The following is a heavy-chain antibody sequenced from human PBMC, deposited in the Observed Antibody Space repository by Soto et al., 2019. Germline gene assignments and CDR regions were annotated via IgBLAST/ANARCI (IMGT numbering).Heavy chain of an antibody. CDR1: GYTFSGYA. CDR3: ARGRWTQTTADYYLDY. CDR2: INAGNGNT. V-gene: IGHV1-3*01. D-gene: IGHD1-1*01. J-gene: IGHJ4*02. Sequence: QVQLVQSGADVKKPGAPVKVSCKASGYTFSGYALHWVRQAPGQRLEWMGWINAGNGNTKYSQKFQGRVTITRDTSASTAYMELRSLRSEDTAVYYCARGRWTQTTADYYLDYWGQGTLVTVSS.